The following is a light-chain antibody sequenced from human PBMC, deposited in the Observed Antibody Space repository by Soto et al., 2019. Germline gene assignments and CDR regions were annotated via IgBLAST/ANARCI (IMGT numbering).Light chain of an antibody. V-gene: IGLV2-14*01. CDR2: EVT. J-gene: IGLJ1*01. CDR3: SSYASSSSYV. CDR1: SSDVGGYNH. Sequence: QSVLTQPASVSGSPGQSITISCTGTSSDVGGYNHVSWYQIHPGKAPKLIIYEVTSRPSGVSYRFSGSKSGNSASLTISGLQAEAEADYYCSSYASSSSYVFGGGTKVTVL.